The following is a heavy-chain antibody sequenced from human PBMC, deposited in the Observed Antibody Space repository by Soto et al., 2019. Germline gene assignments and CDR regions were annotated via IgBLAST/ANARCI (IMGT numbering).Heavy chain of an antibody. Sequence: QVQLVESGGGVVQPGRSLRLSCAASGFTFSSYGMHWFRQARGKGLEWVAVIWYDGSNKYYADSVKGRFTISRDNSKNTLYLQMNSLRAEDTAVYYCARDKPAAAGTFDYWGQGTLVTVSS. CDR2: IWYDGSNK. V-gene: IGHV3-33*01. J-gene: IGHJ4*02. D-gene: IGHD6-13*01. CDR3: ARDKPAAAGTFDY. CDR1: GFTFSSYG.